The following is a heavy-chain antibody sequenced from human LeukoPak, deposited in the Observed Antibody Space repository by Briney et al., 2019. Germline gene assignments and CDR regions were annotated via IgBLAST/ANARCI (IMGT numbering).Heavy chain of an antibody. D-gene: IGHD3-9*01. Sequence: SETLSLXCTVSSGSNSSYYWSWIRRPAGKGLEWIGRIYTSGSTNYNPSLKSRVTMSVDTSKNQFSLKLSSVTAADTAVYYCARFYDMALQAFDIWGQGTMVTVSS. CDR3: ARFYDMALQAFDI. V-gene: IGHV4-4*07. J-gene: IGHJ3*02. CDR2: IYTSGST. CDR1: SGSNSSYY.